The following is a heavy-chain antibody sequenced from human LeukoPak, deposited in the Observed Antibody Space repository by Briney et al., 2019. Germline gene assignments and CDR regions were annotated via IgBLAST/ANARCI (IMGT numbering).Heavy chain of an antibody. CDR1: GGSFSGYY. Sequence: SETLSLTCAVYGGSFSGYYWSWIRQPPGKGLEWIGEINHSGSTNYNPSLKSRVTISVDTSKNQFSLKLSSVTAADTAVYYCARQGPAAGAYDIWGQGTMVNVSS. V-gene: IGHV4-34*01. CDR2: INHSGST. D-gene: IGHD3-10*01. CDR3: ARQGPAAGAYDI. J-gene: IGHJ3*02.